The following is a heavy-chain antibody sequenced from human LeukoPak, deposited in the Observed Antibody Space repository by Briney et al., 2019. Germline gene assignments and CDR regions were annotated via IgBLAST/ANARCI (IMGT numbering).Heavy chain of an antibody. CDR3: TRDATYYLRYGYFDY. V-gene: IGHV3-74*01. D-gene: IGHD2/OR15-2a*01. CDR1: GFTFSSYW. J-gene: IGHJ4*02. Sequence: PGGSLRLSCAASGFTFSSYWMDWVRQAPGKGLVWVSRINSDGSDTTHADSVKGRFTISRDNAKNTLYLQMNSLRAEDTAVYYCTRDATYYLRYGYFDYWGQGTLVTVSS. CDR2: INSDGSDT.